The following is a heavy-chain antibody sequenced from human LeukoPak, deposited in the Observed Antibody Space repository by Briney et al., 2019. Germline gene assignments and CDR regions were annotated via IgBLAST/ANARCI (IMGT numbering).Heavy chain of an antibody. D-gene: IGHD6-19*01. V-gene: IGHV1-69*04. Sequence: SVKVSCKASGGTFSSYAISWVRQAPGQGLEWMRRIIPILGIANYAQKFQGRVTITADKSTSTAYMELSSLRSEDTAVYYCARDGVAVAGKDYWGQGTLVTVSS. CDR3: ARDGVAVAGKDY. CDR1: GGTFSSYA. J-gene: IGHJ4*02. CDR2: IIPILGIA.